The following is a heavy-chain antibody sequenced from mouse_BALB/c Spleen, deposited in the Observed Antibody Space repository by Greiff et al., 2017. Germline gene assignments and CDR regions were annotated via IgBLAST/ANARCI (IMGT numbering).Heavy chain of an antibody. Sequence: EVKLMESGPELEKPGASVKISCKASGYSFTGYNMNWVKQSNGKSLEWIGNIDPYYGGTSYNQKFKGKATLTVDKSSSTAYMQLKSLTSEDSAVYYCALYGNYVPYYAMDYWGQGTSVTVSS. CDR1: GYSFTGYN. V-gene: IGHV1-39*01. J-gene: IGHJ4*01. CDR2: IDPYYGGT. D-gene: IGHD2-1*01. CDR3: ALYGNYVPYYAMDY.